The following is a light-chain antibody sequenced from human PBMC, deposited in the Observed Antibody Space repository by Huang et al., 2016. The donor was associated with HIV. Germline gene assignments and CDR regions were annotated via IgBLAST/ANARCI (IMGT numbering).Light chain of an antibody. V-gene: IGKV1-9*01. CDR2: AAS. CDR1: QGISSY. CDR3: QQLNSYPYT. Sequence: IQLTQSPSSLSASVGDRVTITCRARQGISSYLAWYQQKPGNAPKLLIYAASTLQIGVPARFSGSGSGTDFTLTISSLQPEEFATYYCQQLNSYPYTFGQGTKLEIK. J-gene: IGKJ2*01.